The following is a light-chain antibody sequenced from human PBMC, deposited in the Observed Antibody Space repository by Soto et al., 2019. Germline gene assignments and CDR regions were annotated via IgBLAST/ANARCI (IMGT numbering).Light chain of an antibody. J-gene: IGKJ4*01. CDR3: QQNNKCPPLP. V-gene: IGKV3-15*01. CDR1: QTISND. CDR2: GAS. Sequence: EVVMTQSPATVSVSPGEGVTLSCRASQTISNDLAWYQQKPVQAPRLLIYGASTRATGVPARFSGGGSGTEFSLTISSLQSEDFAFYYCQQNNKCPPLPFGGGTKVEIK.